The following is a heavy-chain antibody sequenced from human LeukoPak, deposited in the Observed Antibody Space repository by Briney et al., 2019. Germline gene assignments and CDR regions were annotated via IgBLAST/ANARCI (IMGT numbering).Heavy chain of an antibody. D-gene: IGHD3-22*01. CDR2: IKQDGSEK. Sequence: LSGGSLRLSCAASGFTFSSYWMSWVRQAPGKGLEWVANIKQDGSEKKYVDSVKGRFTISRDNAKNSLYLQMNSLRAEDTAVYYCARFRYYYDSSGYYPFDYWGQGTLVTVSS. J-gene: IGHJ4*02. CDR1: GFTFSSYW. CDR3: ARFRYYYDSSGYYPFDY. V-gene: IGHV3-7*01.